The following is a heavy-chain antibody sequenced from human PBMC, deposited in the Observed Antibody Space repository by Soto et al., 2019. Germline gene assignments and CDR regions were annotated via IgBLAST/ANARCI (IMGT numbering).Heavy chain of an antibody. D-gene: IGHD2-2*01. V-gene: IGHV3-30-3*01. CDR2: ISHDGINK. CDR1: GFTFSSYA. Sequence: GGSLRLSCAASGFTFSSYAMNWVRQASGKGLEWVALISHDGINKYYADSVRGRFTISRDSSTNTLYLQMNSLRAADTAVYYCGRCTSTSCHLGSDYWGQGTLVTVS. CDR3: GRCTSTSCHLGSDY. J-gene: IGHJ4*02.